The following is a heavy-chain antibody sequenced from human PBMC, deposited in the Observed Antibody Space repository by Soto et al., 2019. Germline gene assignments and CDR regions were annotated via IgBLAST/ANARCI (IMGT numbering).Heavy chain of an antibody. D-gene: IGHD2-2*01. V-gene: IGHV3-53*02. CDR2: IYSGGST. J-gene: IGHJ6*02. Sequence: EVQLVETGGGLIQPGGSLRLSCAASGFIVSSHYMSWVRQAPGKGLEWVSAIYSGGSTYYTDSVEGRFTISRDVSKNILYLQMNSLRADDTAVYYCARERGDCSSVSCYGSFYYGMDVWGQGTTVIVS. CDR3: ARERGDCSSVSCYGSFYYGMDV. CDR1: GFIVSSHY.